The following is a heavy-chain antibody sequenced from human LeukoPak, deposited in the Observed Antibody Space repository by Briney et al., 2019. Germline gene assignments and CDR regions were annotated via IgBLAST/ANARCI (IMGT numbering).Heavy chain of an antibody. CDR1: GFTFDDYA. J-gene: IGHJ6*02. Sequence: GGSLRLPCAASGFTFDDYAMHWVRQAPGKGLEWVSGISWNSGSIGYADSVKGRFTISRDNAKNSLYLQMNSLRAEDTALYYCAKDLLSSRSSSWYKGYYYGMDVWGQGTTVTVSS. CDR2: ISWNSGSI. D-gene: IGHD6-13*01. CDR3: AKDLLSSRSSSWYKGYYYGMDV. V-gene: IGHV3-9*01.